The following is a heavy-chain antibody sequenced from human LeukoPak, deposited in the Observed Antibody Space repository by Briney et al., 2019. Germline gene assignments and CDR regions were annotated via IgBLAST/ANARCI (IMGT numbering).Heavy chain of an antibody. J-gene: IGHJ4*02. CDR2: ISGSGGST. Sequence: GGSLRLSCAASGFTFSRYAMSWVRQAPVKGLEWVSAISGSGGSTYYADSVKGRFTISRDNSKNTLYLQMNSLRAEDTAVYYCAKDAYCDFWSGYPPHYWGQGTLVTVSS. V-gene: IGHV3-23*01. CDR3: AKDAYCDFWSGYPPHY. D-gene: IGHD3-3*01. CDR1: GFTFSRYA.